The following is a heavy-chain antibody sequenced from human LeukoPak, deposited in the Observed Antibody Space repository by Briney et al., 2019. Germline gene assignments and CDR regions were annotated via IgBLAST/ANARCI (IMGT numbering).Heavy chain of an antibody. Sequence: PGGSLRLSCAASGFTLSSYGMSWVRQAPGKGLEWVAGMSGNGASTSYADSVKGRFTISRDNSQKTVFLQMNSLRVEDTAVYYCARDYPGPTGYGMDVWGQGTTVTVSS. J-gene: IGHJ6*02. V-gene: IGHV3-23*01. CDR2: MSGNGAST. D-gene: IGHD4-11*01. CDR3: ARDYPGPTGYGMDV. CDR1: GFTLSSYG.